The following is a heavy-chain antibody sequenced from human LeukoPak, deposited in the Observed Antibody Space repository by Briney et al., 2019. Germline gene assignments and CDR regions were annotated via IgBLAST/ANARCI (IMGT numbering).Heavy chain of an antibody. CDR1: GFTFTGHS. V-gene: IGHV3-30*04. CDR3: AKGGGFDWLNYYYMDV. Sequence: PGGSLRLSCVASGFTFTGHSMHWVRQAPGKGLEWVAVVGNDEKTKFYADSLKGRFTVSRDNSKNTVYLQMNSLRDEDTAVYYCAKGGGFDWLNYYYMDVWGKGTTVIISS. D-gene: IGHD3-9*01. J-gene: IGHJ6*03. CDR2: VGNDEKTK.